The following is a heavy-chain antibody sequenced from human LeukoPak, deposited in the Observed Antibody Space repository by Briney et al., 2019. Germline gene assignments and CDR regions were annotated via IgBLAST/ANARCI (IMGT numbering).Heavy chain of an antibody. J-gene: IGHJ4*02. CDR3: ARAFSYGWPVDY. Sequence: GGSLRLSCAASGFTFSSYSMNWVRQAPGKGLEWVSSISSSSSYIYYADSVKGRFTISRDNAKNSLYLQMNSLRAEDTAVYYCARAFSYGWPVDYWGQGTLVTVSS. V-gene: IGHV3-21*01. CDR1: GFTFSSYS. D-gene: IGHD5-18*01. CDR2: ISSSSSYI.